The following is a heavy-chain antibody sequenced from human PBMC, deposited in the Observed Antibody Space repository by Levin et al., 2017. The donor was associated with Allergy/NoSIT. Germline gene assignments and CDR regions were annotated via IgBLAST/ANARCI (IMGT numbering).Heavy chain of an antibody. CDR1: GFTFSSYA. D-gene: IGHD6-13*01. V-gene: IGHV3-30-3*01. Sequence: GESLKISCAASGFTFSSYAMHWVRQAPGKGLEWVAVISYDGSNKYYADSVKGRFTISRDNSKNTLYLQMNSLRAEDTAVYYCARVHQGAEAVSSSWYFDYWGQGTLVTVSS. J-gene: IGHJ4*02. CDR3: ARVHQGAEAVSSSWYFDY. CDR2: ISYDGSNK.